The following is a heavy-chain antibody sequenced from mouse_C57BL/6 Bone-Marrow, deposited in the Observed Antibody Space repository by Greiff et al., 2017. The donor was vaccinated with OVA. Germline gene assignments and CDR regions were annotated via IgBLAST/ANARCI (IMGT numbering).Heavy chain of an antibody. D-gene: IGHD2-3*01. CDR3: AREDDGYPWFAY. CDR2: IWSGGST. Sequence: QVQLQQSGPGLVQPSQSLSITCTVSGFSLTSYGVHWVRQSPGKGLEWLGVIWSGGSTDYNAAFISRLSISKDNSKSQVFFKMNSLQADDTAIYYCAREDDGYPWFAYWGQGTLVTVSA. J-gene: IGHJ3*01. V-gene: IGHV2-2*01. CDR1: GFSLTSYG.